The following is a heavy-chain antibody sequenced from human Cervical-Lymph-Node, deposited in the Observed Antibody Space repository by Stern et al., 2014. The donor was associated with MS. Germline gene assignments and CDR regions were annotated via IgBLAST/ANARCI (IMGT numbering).Heavy chain of an antibody. J-gene: IGHJ5*02. V-gene: IGHV2-70*04. Sequence: QITLKESGPAMVKPTQTLTLTCTFSGFSLSTSGMRVSWIRQPPGSALEWLARIDWDNTEFYSPSLRTRLTISKDTSRNQVVLVMTNMDPTDTATYFCARSYNWSPFDPWGQGTLVTVSS. CDR1: GFSLSTSGMR. CDR3: ARSYNWSPFDP. D-gene: IGHD1-1*01. CDR2: IDWDNTE.